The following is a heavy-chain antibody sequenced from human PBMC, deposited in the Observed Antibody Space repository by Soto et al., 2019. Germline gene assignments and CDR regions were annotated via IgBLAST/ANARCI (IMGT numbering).Heavy chain of an antibody. J-gene: IGHJ5*02. D-gene: IGHD3-22*01. Sequence: SETLSLTCAVYGGSFSGYYWSWIRQPPGKGLEWIGEINHSGSTNYNPSLKSRVTISVDTSKNQFSLKLSSVTAADMAVYYCARSEYYYDSSGYWFDPWGQGTLVTVSS. CDR2: INHSGST. CDR1: GGSFSGYY. V-gene: IGHV4-34*01. CDR3: ARSEYYYDSSGYWFDP.